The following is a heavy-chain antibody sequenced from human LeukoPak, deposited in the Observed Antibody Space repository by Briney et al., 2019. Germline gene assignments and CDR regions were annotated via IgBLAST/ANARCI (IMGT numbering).Heavy chain of an antibody. Sequence: SETLSLTCAVYGESFSGYYWSWLRQPPGKGLEWIGEINHSGSTNYNPSLKSRVTISVDTSKNQFSLKLSSVTAADTAVYYCARGRRFTMVRGVSNQNWFDPWGREPWSPSPQ. CDR1: GESFSGYY. D-gene: IGHD3-10*01. V-gene: IGHV4-34*01. J-gene: IGHJ5*02. CDR3: ARGRRFTMVRGVSNQNWFDP. CDR2: INHSGST.